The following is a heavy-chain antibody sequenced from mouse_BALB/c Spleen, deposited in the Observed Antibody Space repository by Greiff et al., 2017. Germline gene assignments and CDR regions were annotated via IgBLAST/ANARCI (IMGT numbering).Heavy chain of an antibody. J-gene: IGHJ2*01. D-gene: IGHD1-1*01. V-gene: IGHV14-3*02. CDR2: IDPANGNT. CDR1: GFNIKDTY. Sequence: DVQLVESGAELVKPGASVKLSCTASGFNIKDTYMHWVKQRPEQGLEWIGRIDPANGNTKYDPKFQGKATITADTSSNTAYLQLSSLTSEDTAVYYCAREGAPLLRYYFDYWGQGTTLTVSS. CDR3: AREGAPLLRYYFDY.